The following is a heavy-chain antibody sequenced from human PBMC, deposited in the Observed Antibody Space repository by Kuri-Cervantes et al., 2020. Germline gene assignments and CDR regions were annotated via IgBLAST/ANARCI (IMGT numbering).Heavy chain of an antibody. D-gene: IGHD6-19*01. J-gene: IGHJ6*02. CDR1: GFTFSSYS. CDR3: AKEAVAGTSYYYGMDV. Sequence: GGSLRLSCAASGFTFSSYSMNWVRQAPGKGLEWVSYISSSSTIYYADSVKGRFTISRDNAKNSLYLQMNSLRAEDTALYYCAKEAVAGTSYYYGMDVWGQGTTVTVSS. V-gene: IGHV3-48*04. CDR2: ISSSSTI.